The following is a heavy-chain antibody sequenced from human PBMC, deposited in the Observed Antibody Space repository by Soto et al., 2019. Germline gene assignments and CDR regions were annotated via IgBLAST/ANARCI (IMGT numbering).Heavy chain of an antibody. V-gene: IGHV4-31*03. Sequence: QVQLQESGPGLVKPSQTLSLTCTVSGGSISSGGYYWSWLRQHPGKGLEWIGYIYYGGSTYYNPSLQARVTLSVDTSTIQFSLELSSVTAAETAVYYCARSVFPWGQGTLVTVSS. CDR3: ARSVFP. J-gene: IGHJ5*02. CDR1: GGSISSGGYY. CDR2: IYYGGST.